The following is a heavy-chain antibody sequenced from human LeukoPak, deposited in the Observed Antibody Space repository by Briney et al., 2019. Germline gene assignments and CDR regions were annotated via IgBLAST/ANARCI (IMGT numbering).Heavy chain of an antibody. D-gene: IGHD5-12*01. CDR3: ARHLLHGAYDIFDY. J-gene: IGHJ4*02. CDR1: GYSFTSYW. Sequence: GESLKISCKGSGYSFTSYWIGWVRQMPGKGLGWMGIIYPGDSDTRYSPSFQGQVAISADKSISTASLQWSSLKASDTAVYYCARHLLHGAYDIFDYWGQGTLVTVSS. CDR2: IYPGDSDT. V-gene: IGHV5-51*01.